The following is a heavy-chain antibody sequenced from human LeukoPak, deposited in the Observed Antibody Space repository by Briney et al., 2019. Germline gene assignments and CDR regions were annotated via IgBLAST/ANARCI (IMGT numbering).Heavy chain of an antibody. D-gene: IGHD3-22*01. J-gene: IGHJ4*02. V-gene: IGHV1-69*13. CDR1: GGTFSSYA. CDR3: ASLRDSSGYNPYYFDY. CDR2: IIPIFGTA. Sequence: GASVKVSCKASGGTFSSYAISWVRQAPGQGLEWMGGIIPIFGTANYAQKFQGRVTITADESTSTAYMELSSLRSEDTAVYYCASLRDSSGYNPYYFDYWGQGTLVTVSS.